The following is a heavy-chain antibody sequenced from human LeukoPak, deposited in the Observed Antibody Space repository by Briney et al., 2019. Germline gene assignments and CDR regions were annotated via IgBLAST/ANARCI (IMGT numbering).Heavy chain of an antibody. V-gene: IGHV1-2*02. CDR2: VNPNTGGT. J-gene: IGHJ5*02. D-gene: IGHD1-26*01. Sequence: GASVKVSCKTSGYTLTAYYIHWVRQAPGQGLEWMGWVNPNTGGTYYAQKFQDRVTMTRDASISTAYMELNRLRSDDTAVYYCGRDLVSRQEVDQPWGQGTLVTVSS. CDR1: GYTLTAYY. CDR3: GRDLVSRQEVDQP.